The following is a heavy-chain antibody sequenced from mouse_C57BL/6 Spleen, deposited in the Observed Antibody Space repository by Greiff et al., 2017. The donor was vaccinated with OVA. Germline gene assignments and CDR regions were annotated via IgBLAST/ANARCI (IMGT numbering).Heavy chain of an antibody. CDR1: GYAFTNYL. CDR2: INPGSGGT. V-gene: IGHV1-54*01. J-gene: IGHJ3*01. D-gene: IGHD2-4*01. CDR3: ARSSYYDYDGGFAY. Sequence: VQLQQSGAELVRPGTSVKVSCKASGYAFTNYLIEWVKQRPGQGLEWIGVINPGSGGTNYNEKFKGKATLTADKSSSTAYIQLSSLTSEDSAVYFCARSSYYDYDGGFAYWGQGTLVTVSA.